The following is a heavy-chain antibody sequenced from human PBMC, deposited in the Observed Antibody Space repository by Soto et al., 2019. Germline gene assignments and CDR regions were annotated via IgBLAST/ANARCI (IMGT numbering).Heavy chain of an antibody. V-gene: IGHV1-18*01. CDR1: GDTFTNFG. D-gene: IGHD3-10*01. CDR2: IATYNSNR. J-gene: IGHJ5*02. Sequence: HLVQSGPEVKKPGASITVSCKTSGDTFTNFGLSWVRQAPGQGLEWMGWIATYNSNRNYAQKFQGRLTLTTDTSTSTAYMELKNLGYDDTAVYYCARVVRGVVNWFDPLGQGTLVTVSS. CDR3: ARVVRGVVNWFDP.